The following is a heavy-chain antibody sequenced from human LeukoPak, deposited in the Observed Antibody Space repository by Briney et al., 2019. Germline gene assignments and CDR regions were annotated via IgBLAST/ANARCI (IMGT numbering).Heavy chain of an antibody. Sequence: GGSLRLSCAASGVTFSSYAMSWVRQAPGKGLEWVSGISGSGGSTYYADSVKGRFTISRDNSKNTLYLQMNSLRAEDTAVYYCAKGSELRFLEWLCHFDYWGQGTLVTVSS. D-gene: IGHD3-3*01. CDR3: AKGSELRFLEWLCHFDY. CDR2: ISGSGGST. CDR1: GVTFSSYA. V-gene: IGHV3-23*01. J-gene: IGHJ4*02.